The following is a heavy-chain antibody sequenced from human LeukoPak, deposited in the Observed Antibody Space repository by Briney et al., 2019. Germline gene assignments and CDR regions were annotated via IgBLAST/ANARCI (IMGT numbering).Heavy chain of an antibody. D-gene: IGHD3-3*01. Sequence: GGSLRLSCAASGFTFSSYEMNWVRQAPGKGLEWVSYISSSSSTIYYADSVKGRFTISRDNAKNSLYLQMNSLRAEDTAVYYCARGLTTYYDFWSGYYGYWSQGALVTVSS. CDR3: ARGLTTYYDFWSGYYGY. CDR1: GFTFSSYE. V-gene: IGHV3-48*01. CDR2: ISSSSSTI. J-gene: IGHJ4*02.